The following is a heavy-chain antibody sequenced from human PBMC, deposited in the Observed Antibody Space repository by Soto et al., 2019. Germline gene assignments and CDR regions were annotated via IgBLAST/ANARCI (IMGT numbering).Heavy chain of an antibody. CDR2: SGADNGDT. V-gene: IGHV1-18*01. J-gene: IGHJ5*02. D-gene: IGHD1-1*01. Sequence: QVQLVQSGAEVKKPGASVKVSCKASGYTFSTYGFSWVRQAPGQGLEWMGWSGADNGDTNYAQNFQGRVTMTTDTSTTTSYMELMSLTSDDPAVDFCARDWKGAEGFDPWGQGTLGTVSS. CDR3: ARDWKGAEGFDP. CDR1: GYTFSTYG.